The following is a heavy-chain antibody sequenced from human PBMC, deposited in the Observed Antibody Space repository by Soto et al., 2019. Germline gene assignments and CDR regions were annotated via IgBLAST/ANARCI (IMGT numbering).Heavy chain of an antibody. Sequence: ASVKVSCKASGYMFTSYGISWVRQAPGQGLEWMGWISAYNGNTNYEEKVQDRVTMTTDTSTSTAYMELRSLRSDDTAVYYCATSKTPYSSGWSYEVRAFEIWGQGTMVTVSS. CDR3: ATSKTPYSSGWSYEVRAFEI. CDR2: ISAYNGNT. D-gene: IGHD6-19*01. CDR1: GYMFTSYG. J-gene: IGHJ3*02. V-gene: IGHV1-18*01.